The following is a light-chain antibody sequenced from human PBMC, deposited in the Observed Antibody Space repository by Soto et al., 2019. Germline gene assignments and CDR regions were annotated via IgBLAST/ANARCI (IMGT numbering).Light chain of an antibody. J-gene: IGKJ3*01. CDR3: QQYGSSPST. V-gene: IGKV3-20*01. CDR2: GAS. Sequence: EIVLTQSPGTLSLSPGERATLSCRASQSVSSSYLAWYQQKPGQAPRILIYGASSRVTGIPDRFSGSGSGTDFTITISRLEPEDFAVYYCQQYGSSPSTFGPGTKVDIK. CDR1: QSVSSSY.